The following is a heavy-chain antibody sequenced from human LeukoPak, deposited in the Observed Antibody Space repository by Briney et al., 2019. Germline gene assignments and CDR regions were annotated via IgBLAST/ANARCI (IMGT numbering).Heavy chain of an antibody. D-gene: IGHD1-26*01. J-gene: IGHJ4*02. CDR2: ISYDGSNK. V-gene: IGHV3-30*14. CDR1: GFTFSSYA. Sequence: PGGSLRLSCAASGFTFSSYAMHWVRQAPGKGLEWVAVISYDGSNKYYADSVKGRFTISRDNSKNTLYLQMNSLRAEDTAVYYCARDGPHAKELPPPGVDYWGQGTLVTVSS. CDR3: ARDGPHAKELPPPGVDY.